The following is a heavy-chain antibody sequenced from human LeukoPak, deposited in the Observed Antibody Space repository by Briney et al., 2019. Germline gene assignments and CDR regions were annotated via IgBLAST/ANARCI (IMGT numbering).Heavy chain of an antibody. Sequence: GRSLRLSCAASGFTFDDYAMHWVRQAPGKGLEWVSGISWNSGSIGYADSVKGRFTISRDNAKNSLYLQMNSLRAEDTALYYCAKAPYYYDSSGYYYALNWGQGTLVTVSS. CDR1: GFTFDDYA. D-gene: IGHD3-22*01. CDR2: ISWNSGSI. V-gene: IGHV3-9*01. J-gene: IGHJ4*02. CDR3: AKAPYYYDSSGYYYALN.